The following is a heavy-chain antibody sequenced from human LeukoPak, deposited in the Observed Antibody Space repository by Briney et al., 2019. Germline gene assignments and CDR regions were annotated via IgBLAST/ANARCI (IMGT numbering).Heavy chain of an antibody. V-gene: IGHV4-31*11. CDR2: IFYTGRT. D-gene: IGHD2-15*01. J-gene: IGHJ4*02. CDR1: GGSISSGGYS. CDR3: AGMYCSGGSCYAFDY. Sequence: SQTLSLTCAVSGGSISSGGYSWSWIRQPPGKGLEWIGYIFYTGRTYYTPSLKSRVTISIDTPKNQFSLRLSSVTAADTAVYYCAGMYCSGGSCYAFDYWGQGTLVTVSS.